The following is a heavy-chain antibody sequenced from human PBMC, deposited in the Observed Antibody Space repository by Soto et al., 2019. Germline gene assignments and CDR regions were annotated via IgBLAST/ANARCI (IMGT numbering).Heavy chain of an antibody. CDR3: ARAARSVWGPDY. CDR1: GFTFSSYG. D-gene: IGHD3-16*01. V-gene: IGHV3-33*01. CDR2: IWYDGSNK. J-gene: IGHJ4*02. Sequence: PGGSLRLSCAASGFTFSSYGMHWVRQAPGKGLEWVAVIWYDGSNKYYADSVKGRFTISRDNSKNTLYLQMNSLRAEDTAVYYCARAARSVWGPDYWGQGTLVTVSS.